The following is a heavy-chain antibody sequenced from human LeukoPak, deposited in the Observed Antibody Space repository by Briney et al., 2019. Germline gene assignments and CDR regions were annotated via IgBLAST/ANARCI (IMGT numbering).Heavy chain of an antibody. Sequence: PSQTLSLTCTVSGGSISSGSYYWSWIRQPAGKGLEWIGRIYTSGSTNYNPSLKSRVTISVDTSKNQFSLKLRSVTAADTDVYYCARVGRTPPKAGYLDVWGKGTTVTVSS. CDR1: GGSISSGSYY. D-gene: IGHD6-13*01. V-gene: IGHV4-61*02. CDR2: IYTSGST. J-gene: IGHJ6*03. CDR3: ARVGRTPPKAGYLDV.